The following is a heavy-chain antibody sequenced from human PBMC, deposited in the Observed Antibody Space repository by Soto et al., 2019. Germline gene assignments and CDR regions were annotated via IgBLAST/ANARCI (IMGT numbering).Heavy chain of an antibody. CDR3: ATPPPGVVVALVPIPT. J-gene: IGHJ5*02. Sequence: QVQLRESGPGLVKTSGTLSLTCVVSGGSISSTNWWPWVRQPPGKGLEWIGEIYHSGSPTFSPSPRGRATISVNTSTNQFSPRLASVPAADTAVYDCATPPPGVVVALVPIPTSGQ. D-gene: IGHD2-21*01. V-gene: IGHV4-4*02. CDR1: GGSISSTNW. CDR2: IYHSGSP.